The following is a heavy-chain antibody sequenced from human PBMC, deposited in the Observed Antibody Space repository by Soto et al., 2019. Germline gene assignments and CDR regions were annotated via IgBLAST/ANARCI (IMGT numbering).Heavy chain of an antibody. V-gene: IGHV3-23*01. CDR1: GFSFSSYA. J-gene: IGHJ6*02. Sequence: EVQLLGSGGGLVQPGGSLRLSCAASGFSFSSYAMSWARQAPGKGLEWVSAISNSGGTTFYADSVKGRFTISRDNFKNTVFLQMSSLRAEDTAVYYCAKYVAVAGTALYGMDVWGQGTTVTVSS. D-gene: IGHD6-19*01. CDR3: AKYVAVAGTALYGMDV. CDR2: ISNSGGTT.